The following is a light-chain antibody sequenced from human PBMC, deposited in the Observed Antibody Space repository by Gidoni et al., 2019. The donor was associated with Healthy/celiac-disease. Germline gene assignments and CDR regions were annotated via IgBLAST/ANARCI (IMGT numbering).Light chain of an antibody. CDR2: AAS. V-gene: IGKV1-39*01. Sequence: DIQMTQSPSSLSASVGDRVTITCRASQSISSYLNWYQQKPGKAPKLLIYAASSLQSVVPSRLSGRGSGTDFSLPISRLQPEAFATYYCQQSSSTPLTFGQGTKLEIK. CDR3: QQSSSTPLT. J-gene: IGKJ2*01. CDR1: QSISSY.